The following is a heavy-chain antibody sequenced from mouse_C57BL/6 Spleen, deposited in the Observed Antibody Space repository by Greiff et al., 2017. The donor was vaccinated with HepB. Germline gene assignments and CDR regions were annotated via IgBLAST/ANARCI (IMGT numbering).Heavy chain of an antibody. CDR1: GYTFTSYT. CDR3: ARTVVADWYFDV. CDR2: INPSSGYT. Sequence: QVQLQQSGAELARPGASVKMSCKASGYTFTSYTMHWVKQRPGQGLEWIGYINPSSGYTKYNQKFKDKATLTADKSSSTAYMQLSSLTSEDSAVYYGARTVVADWYFDVWGTGTTVTVSS. J-gene: IGHJ1*03. V-gene: IGHV1-4*01. D-gene: IGHD1-1*01.